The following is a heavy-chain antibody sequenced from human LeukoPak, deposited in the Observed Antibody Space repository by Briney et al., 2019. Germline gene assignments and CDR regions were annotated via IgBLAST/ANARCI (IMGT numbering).Heavy chain of an antibody. D-gene: IGHD6-13*01. J-gene: IGHJ4*02. Sequence: GGSLRLSCAASGFTFDDYAMHWVRQAPGKGLEWVSLISGDGGSTYYADSVKGRFTISRDNSKNSLYLQMNSLRTEDTALYYCAIDINAWSSSSWYYWGQGTLVTVSS. CDR3: AIDINAWSSSSWYY. V-gene: IGHV3-43*02. CDR2: ISGDGGST. CDR1: GFTFDDYA.